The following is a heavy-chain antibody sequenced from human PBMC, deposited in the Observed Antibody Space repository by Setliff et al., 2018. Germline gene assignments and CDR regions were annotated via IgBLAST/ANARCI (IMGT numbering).Heavy chain of an antibody. CDR3: ARHPSSGSYYGGSIFYFDD. V-gene: IGHV4-59*01. Sequence: PSETLSLTCSVSGDSINPYYWTWIRQPPGKGLEWIGFIYYSGATTYNPSLKSRVTISVDTSKNQFSLNLNSVTAADTAVYYCARHPSSGSYYGGSIFYFDDWGPGILVTVSS. CDR1: GDSINPYY. J-gene: IGHJ4*02. CDR2: IYYSGAT. D-gene: IGHD1-26*01.